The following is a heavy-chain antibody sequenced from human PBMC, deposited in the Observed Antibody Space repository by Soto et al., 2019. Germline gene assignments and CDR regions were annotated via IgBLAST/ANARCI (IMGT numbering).Heavy chain of an antibody. CDR1: GGSISSYN. CDR2: IYYSGST. V-gene: IGHV4-59*08. Sequence: PSETLSLTCTVSGGSISSYNWSWIRQPPGKGLEWIGYIYYSGSTNYNPSLKSRVTISVDTSKNQFSLKLSSVTAADTAVYYCATRTYGSGHVLLDYWGQGTPVTVSS. D-gene: IGHD3-10*01. J-gene: IGHJ4*02. CDR3: ATRTYGSGHVLLDY.